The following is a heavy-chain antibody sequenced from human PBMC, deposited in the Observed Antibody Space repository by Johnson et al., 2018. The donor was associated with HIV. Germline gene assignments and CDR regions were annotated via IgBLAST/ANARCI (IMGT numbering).Heavy chain of an antibody. V-gene: IGHV3-9*01. CDR2: ISWNSGSI. D-gene: IGHD6-19*01. Sequence: EVQLVESGGGLVQPGGSLRLSCAASGFTFDDYAMHWVRQAPGKGLEWVSGISWNSGSIGYADSVKGRFTISRDNAKNSLYLQMNSLRAEDTALYYCARGIAVSNWVDIWGQGTMVTVSS. CDR1: GFTFDDYA. CDR3: ARGIAVSNWVDI. J-gene: IGHJ3*02.